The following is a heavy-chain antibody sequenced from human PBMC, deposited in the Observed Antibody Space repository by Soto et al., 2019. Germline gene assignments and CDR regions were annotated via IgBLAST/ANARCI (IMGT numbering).Heavy chain of an antibody. CDR2: TYYRSKWYN. Sequence: PSQTLSLTCAISGDSVSSNSAAWNWIRQSPSRGLEWLGRTYYRSKWYNDYAVSVKSRITINPDTSKNQFSLQLNSVTPEDTAVCYCARGEGQWLVRDTNWFDPWGQGTLVTVSS. CDR1: GDSVSSNSAA. V-gene: IGHV6-1*01. J-gene: IGHJ5*02. CDR3: ARGEGQWLVRDTNWFDP. D-gene: IGHD6-19*01.